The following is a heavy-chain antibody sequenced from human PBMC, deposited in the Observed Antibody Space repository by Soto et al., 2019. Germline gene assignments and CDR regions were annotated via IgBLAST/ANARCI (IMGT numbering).Heavy chain of an antibody. J-gene: IGHJ4*02. Sequence: GASVKVSCKASGGTFSSYSIIWVRQAPGQGLEWMGGIIPIFGTANYAQKFQGRVTITADESTSTAYMELSSLRSEDTAVYYCAIEYSSSPPYYPIGYWGQGTLVTVSS. CDR3: AIEYSSSPPYYPIGY. V-gene: IGHV1-69*13. CDR1: GGTFSSYS. CDR2: IIPIFGTA. D-gene: IGHD6-6*01.